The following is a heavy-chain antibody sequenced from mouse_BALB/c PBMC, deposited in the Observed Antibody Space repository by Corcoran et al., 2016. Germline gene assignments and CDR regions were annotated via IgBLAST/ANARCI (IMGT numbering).Heavy chain of an antibody. V-gene: IGHV1-62-2*01. J-gene: IGHJ4*01. D-gene: IGHD2-10*02. CDR2: FYPRSKTT. Sequence: VQLQQSGPELVKPGPSVKMVCKASGYTFTEYTIHWEKQRSGQGLEWIGWFYPRSKTTKYNEKFRGKVTLTADKSSSTAYMQLSSLNSEDSAVYFCARSEYGNYAMDYWGQGTSVTVSS. CDR1: GYTFTEYT. CDR3: ARSEYGNYAMDY.